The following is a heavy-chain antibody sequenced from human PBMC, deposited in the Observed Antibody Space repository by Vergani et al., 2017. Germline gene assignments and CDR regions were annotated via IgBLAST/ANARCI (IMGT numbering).Heavy chain of an antibody. J-gene: IGHJ3*02. CDR1: GGSISSGDYY. CDR2: IYYSWST. Sequence: QVQLQESGPGLVKPSQTLSLTCTVSGGSISSGDYYWSWIRQPPGQGLEWIGYIYYSWSTYYNPSLKRRVTITVDTSKNQFSLKLSAVNAADTAVYYFAREYIHHYYDSGGYYRAGNAFDIWGQGTMVTVSS. D-gene: IGHD3-22*01. V-gene: IGHV4-30-4*08. CDR3: AREYIHHYYDSGGYYRAGNAFDI.